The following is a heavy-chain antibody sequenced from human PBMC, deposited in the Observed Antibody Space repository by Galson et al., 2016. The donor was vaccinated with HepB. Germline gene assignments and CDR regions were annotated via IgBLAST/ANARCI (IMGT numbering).Heavy chain of an antibody. CDR1: GFTFSGSA. D-gene: IGHD3-22*01. J-gene: IGHJ4*02. V-gene: IGHV3-73*01. CDR3: ARDGGVPSDNFDTSGSGYFDD. Sequence: SLRLSCAASGFTFSGSAIHWVRQASGKGPEWVGRIRSKANSYATAYVASVEGRFTISRDNSKKTLYLQMNSLRGEVTDVYYCARDGGVPSDNFDTSGSGYFDDWGQGTLISVSS. CDR2: IRSKANSYAT.